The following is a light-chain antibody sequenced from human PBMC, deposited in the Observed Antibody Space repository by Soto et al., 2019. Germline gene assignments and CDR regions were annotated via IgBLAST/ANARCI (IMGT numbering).Light chain of an antibody. CDR2: GAS. V-gene: IGKV3-20*01. CDR3: QQYGNSPLT. J-gene: IGKJ4*01. CDR1: QSVGDSK. Sequence: EIVLTQSPGTLSLSPGERATLSCRASQSVGDSKLAWYQQKPGQAPRLLIYGASTRATGIPDRFSGSGSGTDFTLTISRLEPEDFAVYYCQQYGNSPLTFGGGTKVDIK.